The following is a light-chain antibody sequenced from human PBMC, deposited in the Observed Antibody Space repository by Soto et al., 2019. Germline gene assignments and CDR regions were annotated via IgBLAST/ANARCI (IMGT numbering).Light chain of an antibody. V-gene: IGKV3-11*01. CDR3: QQRSNWPSIT. J-gene: IGKJ5*01. Sequence: EILLTQSPATLSLSPGERATLSCGASQSVSSYLAWYQQKPGQAPRLLIYDASNRATGIPARFSGSGSGTDFTLTINSLEPEDFAVYYCQQRSNWPSITFGQGTRLEIK. CDR2: DAS. CDR1: QSVSSY.